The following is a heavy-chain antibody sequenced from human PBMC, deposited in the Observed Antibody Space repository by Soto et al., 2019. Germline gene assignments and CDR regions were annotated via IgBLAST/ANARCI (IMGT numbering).Heavy chain of an antibody. CDR2: ISGSGGST. CDR3: AIIAAADFDY. CDR1: GFTISSYS. Sequence: GRSLRLSCAAAGFTISSYSMSWVRQAPGKGLEWVSAISGSGGSTYYADSVKGRFTISRDNSKNTLYLQMNSLRAEDTAVYYCAIIAAADFDYWGQGTLVTVSS. J-gene: IGHJ4*02. V-gene: IGHV3-23*01. D-gene: IGHD6-13*01.